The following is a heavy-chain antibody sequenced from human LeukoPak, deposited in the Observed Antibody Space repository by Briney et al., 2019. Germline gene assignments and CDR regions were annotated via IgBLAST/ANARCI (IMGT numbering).Heavy chain of an antibody. V-gene: IGHV3-21*04. Sequence: PGGSLRLSCAASGFTFSSYSMNWVRQAPGKGLEWVSSISSSSSYIYYADSVKGRFTISRDNSKNTLYLQMNSLRAEDTAVYYYAKDYYDSSGYYFADDAFDIWGQGTMVTVSS. D-gene: IGHD3-22*01. CDR2: ISSSSSYI. CDR1: GFTFSSYS. J-gene: IGHJ3*02. CDR3: AKDYYDSSGYYFADDAFDI.